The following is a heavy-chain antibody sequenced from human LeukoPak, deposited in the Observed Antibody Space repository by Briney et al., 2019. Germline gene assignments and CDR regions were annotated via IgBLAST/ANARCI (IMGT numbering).Heavy chain of an antibody. CDR2: INHSGST. CDR3: ARGIVVVPAAIFRYFDY. V-gene: IGHV4-34*01. Sequence: PSETLSLTCAVYAGSFSGYYWSWIRQPPGKGLGWIGEINHSGSTNYNPSLKSRVTISVDTSKNQFSLKLSSVTAADTAVYYCARGIVVVPAAIFRYFDYWGQGTLVTVSS. J-gene: IGHJ4*02. D-gene: IGHD2-2*02. CDR1: AGSFSGYY.